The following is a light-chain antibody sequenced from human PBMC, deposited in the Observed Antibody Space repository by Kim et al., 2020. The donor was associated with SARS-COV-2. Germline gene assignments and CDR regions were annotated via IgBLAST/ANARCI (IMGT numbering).Light chain of an antibody. CDR1: QDIVND. V-gene: IGKV1-17*01. CDR2: GAS. J-gene: IGKJ5*01. CDR3: LQHRTYPIT. Sequence: ASVGDRVTITCRASQDIVNDLGWYQQNPGRAPKRLIYGASNLQSGVPSRFSGSGSETEFTLTINSLQPEDFAIYFCLQHRTYPITFGQWTRLEIK.